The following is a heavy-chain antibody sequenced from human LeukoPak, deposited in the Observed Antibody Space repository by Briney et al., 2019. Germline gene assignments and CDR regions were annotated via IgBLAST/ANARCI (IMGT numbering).Heavy chain of an antibody. CDR3: ASLGVQQLVHPFDY. CDR2: INHSGST. V-gene: IGHV4-34*01. J-gene: IGHJ4*02. D-gene: IGHD6-13*01. Sequence: PSETLSLTCAVYGGSFSGYYWSWIRQPPGKGLEWIGEINHSGSTNYNPSLKSRVTISVDTSKNQFSLKLSSVTAADTAVYYCASLGVQQLVHPFDYWGQGTLVTVSS. CDR1: GGSFSGYY.